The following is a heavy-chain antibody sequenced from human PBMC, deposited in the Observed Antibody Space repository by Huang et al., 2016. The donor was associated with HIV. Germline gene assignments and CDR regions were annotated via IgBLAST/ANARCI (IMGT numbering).Heavy chain of an antibody. CDR2: INPHRGDT. Sequence: QVQLVQSGAEVKKPGASVKVSCKASGYSFSGDDMHWVPPAPGQGLEGMGWINPHRGDTIDAQRFQGSVTMTRDLSTSTAYMDLRRLRSDDTAMYYCVTVPGEIPYWGQGTLVTVSS. J-gene: IGHJ4*02. CDR1: GYSFSGDD. D-gene: IGHD2-2*01. V-gene: IGHV1-2*02. CDR3: VTVPGEIPY.